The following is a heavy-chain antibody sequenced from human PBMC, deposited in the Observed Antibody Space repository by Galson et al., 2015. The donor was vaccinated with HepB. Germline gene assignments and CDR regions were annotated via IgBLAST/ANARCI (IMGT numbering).Heavy chain of an antibody. V-gene: IGHV1-18*01. Sequence: SVKVSCKASGYTFTSYGVSWVRQAPGQGLEWMGWISAYNGNTNYAQKLQGRVTMTTDTSTSTAYMELRSLRSDDTAVYYCARVLEVVTYYDLGYYMDVWGKGTTVTVSS. J-gene: IGHJ6*03. CDR3: ARVLEVVTYYDLGYYMDV. CDR1: GYTFTSYG. D-gene: IGHD3-3*01. CDR2: ISAYNGNT.